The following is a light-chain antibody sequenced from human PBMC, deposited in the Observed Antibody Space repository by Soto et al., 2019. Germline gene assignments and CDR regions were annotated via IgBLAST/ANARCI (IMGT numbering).Light chain of an antibody. Sequence: EIVLTQSPATLSVSTGETATLSCRASQSVSGKLAWYQQKPGQAPRLLIYAVSTRATGIPARFSGSGSGTEFTLTISSLQSEDFAVYYCQQYTSITFGQGTRLEIK. CDR3: QQYTSIT. J-gene: IGKJ5*01. V-gene: IGKV3-15*01. CDR1: QSVSGK. CDR2: AVS.